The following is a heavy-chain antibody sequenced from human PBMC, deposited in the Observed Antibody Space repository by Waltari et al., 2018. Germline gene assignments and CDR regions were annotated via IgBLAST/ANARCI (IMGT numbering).Heavy chain of an antibody. J-gene: IGHJ4*02. CDR3: ARDRGRGLYLDS. V-gene: IGHV4-4*02. Sequence: QVQLQESGPGLVKPSGTLSLTCAVSGDSVSSAYWWSWVRQPPGTGLEWIGQIHGSGKTHYHPSLESRVTVSMDTSNNQFTLKVTSATAADTGVYYCARDRGRGLYLDSWGQGTQVTVSP. D-gene: IGHD2-15*01. CDR2: IHGSGKT. CDR1: GDSVSSAYW.